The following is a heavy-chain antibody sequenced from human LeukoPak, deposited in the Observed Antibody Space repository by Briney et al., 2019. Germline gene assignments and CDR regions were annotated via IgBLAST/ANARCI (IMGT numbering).Heavy chain of an antibody. CDR2: IKHSGST. Sequence: SETLSLTCAVYGGSFSGYYWSWIRQPPGKGLEWIGEIKHSGSTNYNPSLKSRVTISVDTSKNQFSLKLSSVTAADTAVYYCARTAASGYCSGGSCHSYYYYVMDVWGKGTTVTVSS. V-gene: IGHV4-34*01. CDR3: ARTAASGYCSGGSCHSYYYYVMDV. CDR1: GGSFSGYY. J-gene: IGHJ6*04. D-gene: IGHD2-15*01.